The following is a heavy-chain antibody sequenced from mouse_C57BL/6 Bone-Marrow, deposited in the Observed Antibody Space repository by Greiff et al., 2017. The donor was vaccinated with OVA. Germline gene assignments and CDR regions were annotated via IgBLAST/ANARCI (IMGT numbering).Heavy chain of an antibody. Sequence: QVQLQQSGPGLVQPSQSLSITCTVSGFSLTSYGVHWVRQSPGKGLEWLGVIWRGGSTDYNAAFMSRLSITKDNSKSQVFFKMNSLQADDTAIYYCAKNSVYYDYPDWYFDVWGTGTTVTVSS. CDR1: GFSLTSYG. CDR3: AKNSVYYDYPDWYFDV. J-gene: IGHJ1*03. CDR2: IWRGGST. D-gene: IGHD2-4*01. V-gene: IGHV2-5*01.